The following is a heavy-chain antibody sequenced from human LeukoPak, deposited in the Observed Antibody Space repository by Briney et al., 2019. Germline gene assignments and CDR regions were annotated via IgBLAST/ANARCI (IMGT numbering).Heavy chain of an antibody. CDR1: GFTFSSYA. D-gene: IGHD2-21*02. Sequence: GGSLRLSCAASGFTFSSYAMSWVRQAPGKGLEWVSAISGSGGSTYYADSVKGRFTISRGNSKNTLYLQMNSLRAEDTAVYYCARYYCGGDCYSYYYYGMGVWGQGTTVTVSS. CDR2: ISGSGGST. J-gene: IGHJ6*02. V-gene: IGHV3-23*01. CDR3: ARYYCGGDCYSYYYYGMGV.